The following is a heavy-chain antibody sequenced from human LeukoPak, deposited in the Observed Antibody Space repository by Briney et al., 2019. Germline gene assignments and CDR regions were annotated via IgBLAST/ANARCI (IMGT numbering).Heavy chain of an antibody. D-gene: IGHD3-16*01. CDR1: GGSISSYY. J-gene: IGHJ6*03. V-gene: IGHV4-4*07. CDR3: ARGGHFFDV. CDR2: IYTTGST. Sequence: PSETLSLTCTVSGGSISSYYWRWLRQPAGKGLECLGVIYTTGSTNYNPSLKSRVTVSRDTSKNQYSLKLTSGTAADTAVYYCARGGHFFDVWGKGTTVTVSS.